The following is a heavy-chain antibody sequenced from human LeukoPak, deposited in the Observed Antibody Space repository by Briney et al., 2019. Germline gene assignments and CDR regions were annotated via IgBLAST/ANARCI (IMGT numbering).Heavy chain of an antibody. CDR1: GYTLTELS. J-gene: IGHJ4*02. D-gene: IGHD3-10*01. Sequence: ASVKVSCKVSGYTLTELSMHWVRPAPGKGLEWMGGFDPEDGETIYAQKFQGRVTMTEDPSTDTAYMELSSLRSEDTAVYYCATYYYGSGSYFGYWGQGTLVTVSS. CDR2: FDPEDGET. CDR3: ATYYYGSGSYFGY. V-gene: IGHV1-24*01.